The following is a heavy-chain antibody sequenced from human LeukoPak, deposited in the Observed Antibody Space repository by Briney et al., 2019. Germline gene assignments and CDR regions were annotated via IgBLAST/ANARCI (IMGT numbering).Heavy chain of an antibody. J-gene: IGHJ4*02. CDR1: GFPFTSHA. CDR3: TTEGLAVAGIDY. Sequence: GRCLKLSRTPSGFPFTSHALNLVRQPPGHGPEPLSSISGSGGSTYYADSVKGRFTISRDNSKNTLYLQMNSLKTEDTAVYYCTTEGLAVAGIDYWGQGTLVTVSS. D-gene: IGHD6-19*01. CDR2: ISGSGGST. V-gene: IGHV3-23*01.